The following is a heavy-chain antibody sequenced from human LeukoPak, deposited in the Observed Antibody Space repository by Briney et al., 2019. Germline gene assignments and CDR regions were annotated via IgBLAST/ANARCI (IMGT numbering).Heavy chain of an antibody. CDR2: IIPIFGKA. CDR3: ARHGGITIFGVAQTGGAFDI. J-gene: IGHJ3*02. Sequence: ASVKVSCKASGYTFTSYGISWVRQAPGQGLEWMGEIIPIFGKANYAQKFQGRVTITTDESTSTASMELGSLRSEDSALYYCARHGGITIFGVAQTGGAFDIWGQGTMVTVSS. D-gene: IGHD3-3*01. CDR1: GYTFTSYG. V-gene: IGHV1-69*05.